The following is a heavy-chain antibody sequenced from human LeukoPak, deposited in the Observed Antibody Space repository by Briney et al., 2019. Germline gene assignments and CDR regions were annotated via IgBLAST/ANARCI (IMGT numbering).Heavy chain of an antibody. J-gene: IGHJ6*03. D-gene: IGHD2-15*01. CDR2: IYNSGST. V-gene: IGHV4-31*03. CDR1: GGSISSGGYY. CDR3: ARDLGGYPFFMDV. Sequence: SETLSLTCTVSGGSISSGGYYWSWIRQHPGKGLEWIGHIYNSGSTHYNPSLKSRVTISVDTSKNQFSLNLTSVTAADTAVYYCARDLGGYPFFMDVWGKGITVTVSS.